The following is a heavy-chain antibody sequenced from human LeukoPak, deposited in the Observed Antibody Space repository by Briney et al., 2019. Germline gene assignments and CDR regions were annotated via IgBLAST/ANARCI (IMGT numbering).Heavy chain of an antibody. V-gene: IGHV3-23*01. Sequence: GGSLRLSCAASGFSVSSTYMSWVRQAPGKGLEWVSAISGSGDSTYYGDSVKGRFTISRDNSKNTLYLQMNSLRAEDTAVYYCAKTRPLDSSSWSHGDYWGQGTLVTVSS. D-gene: IGHD6-13*01. CDR3: AKTRPLDSSSWSHGDY. CDR2: ISGSGDST. CDR1: GFSVSSTY. J-gene: IGHJ4*02.